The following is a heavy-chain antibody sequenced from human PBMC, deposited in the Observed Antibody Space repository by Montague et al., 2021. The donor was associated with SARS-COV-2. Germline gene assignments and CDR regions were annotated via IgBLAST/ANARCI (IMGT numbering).Heavy chain of an antibody. CDR1: GFTFSSYA. D-gene: IGHD3-10*01. J-gene: IGHJ4*02. CDR3: ARVPPGLLWFVDINY. CDR2: ISYDGSDK. Sequence: SLRLSCAASGFTFSSYAMHWVRQAPGKGLEWVAVISYDGSDKYYADSVKGRFTISRDNSKNTLYLQMNSLRAEDTAVYYCARVPPGLLWFVDINYWGQGTLVTVSS. V-gene: IGHV3-30-3*01.